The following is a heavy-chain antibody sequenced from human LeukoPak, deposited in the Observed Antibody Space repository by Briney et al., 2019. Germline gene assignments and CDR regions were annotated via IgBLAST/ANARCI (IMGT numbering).Heavy chain of an antibody. CDR3: ARPSQSSSWYYFDY. J-gene: IGHJ4*02. CDR2: IYFSGST. V-gene: IGHV4-59*01. CDR1: GGSISSYY. Sequence: SETLSLTCTVSGGSISSYYWSWIRQPPGKGLEWIGYIYFSGSTNYNPSLKSRVTISVDTSKNQFSLKLSSVTAADTAVYYCARPSQSSSWYYFDYWGQGTLVTVSS. D-gene: IGHD6-13*01.